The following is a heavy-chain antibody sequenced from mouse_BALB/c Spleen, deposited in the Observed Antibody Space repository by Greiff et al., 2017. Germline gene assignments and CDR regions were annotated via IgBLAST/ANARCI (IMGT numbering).Heavy chain of an antibody. Sequence: VQLQQSGPELVRPGVSVKISCKGSGYTFTDYAMHWVQQSHAKSLEWIGVISTYYGNTNYNQKFKGKATMTVDKSSSTAYMELSSLTSEDSAVYYCTRKGGYYLRFDAMDYWGQGTSVTVSS. J-gene: IGHJ4*01. CDR3: TRKGGYYLRFDAMDY. V-gene: IGHV1-67*01. D-gene: IGHD2-3*01. CDR2: ISTYYGNT. CDR1: GYTFTDYA.